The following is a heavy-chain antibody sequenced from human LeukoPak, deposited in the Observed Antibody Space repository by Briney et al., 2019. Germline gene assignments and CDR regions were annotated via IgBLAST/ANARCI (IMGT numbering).Heavy chain of an antibody. CDR3: ARLRWEQTDFYGMDV. CDR1: GYSFTSYW. Sequence: GESLKISCKGSGYSFTSYWIGWVRQMPGKGLEWMGIIYPGDSDTKYSPSFQGQVTISADKSINTAYLQWSSLKASDTAMYYCARLRWEQTDFYGMDVWGQGTTVTVSS. J-gene: IGHJ6*02. CDR2: IYPGDSDT. D-gene: IGHD1-26*01. V-gene: IGHV5-51*01.